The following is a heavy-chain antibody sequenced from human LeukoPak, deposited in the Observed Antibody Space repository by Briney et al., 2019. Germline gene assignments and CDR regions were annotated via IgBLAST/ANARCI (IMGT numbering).Heavy chain of an antibody. CDR2: IWYDGSNK. Sequence: GRSLRLSCAASGFTFSSYGMHWVRQAPGKGLEWVAVIWYDGSNKYYADSVKGRFTISRDNSKNTLYLQVNSLRAEDTAVYYCARAGSGWYYFDYWGQGTLVTVSS. V-gene: IGHV3-33*01. CDR1: GFTFSSYG. J-gene: IGHJ4*02. D-gene: IGHD6-19*01. CDR3: ARAGSGWYYFDY.